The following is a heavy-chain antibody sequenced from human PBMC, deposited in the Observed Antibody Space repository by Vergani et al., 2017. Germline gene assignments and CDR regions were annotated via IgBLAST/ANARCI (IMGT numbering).Heavy chain of an antibody. J-gene: IGHJ6*03. Sequence: EVQLVESGGGLVKPGGSLRLSCAASGFTFRSYSMNWVRQAPGKGLEWVSSISSRSSYIYYADSVKGRFTISRDNAKNSLYLQMNSLRAEDTAVYYCARDGAPDYYMDVWGKGTTVTVSS. CDR2: ISSRSSYI. V-gene: IGHV3-21*01. CDR1: GFTFRSYS. CDR3: ARDGAPDYYMDV.